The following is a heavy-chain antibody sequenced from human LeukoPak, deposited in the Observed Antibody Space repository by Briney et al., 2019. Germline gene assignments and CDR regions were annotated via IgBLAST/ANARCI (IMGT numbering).Heavy chain of an antibody. J-gene: IGHJ6*03. CDR3: ARWYSSGWGGYYYYYYMDV. CDR2: IIPIFGTA. CDR1: GGTFSSYA. V-gene: IGHV1-69*05. D-gene: IGHD6-19*01. Sequence: SVKVSCKASGGTFSSYAISWVRQAPGQGLEWMGGIIPIFGTANYAQKLQGRVTMTTDTSTSTAYMELRSLRSDDTAVYYCARWYSSGWGGYYYYYYMDVWGKGTTVTVSS.